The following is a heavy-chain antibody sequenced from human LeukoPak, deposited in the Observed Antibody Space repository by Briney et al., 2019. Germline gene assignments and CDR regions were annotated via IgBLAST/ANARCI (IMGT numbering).Heavy chain of an antibody. J-gene: IGHJ3*02. V-gene: IGHV3-53*01. CDR2: IYSGGST. Sequence: PGGSLRLSCAASGFSFSSYNMNWVRLAPGKGLEWVSEIYSGGSTYYAASVKGRFSISRDNSKNTVYLQMNSLRVEDTAVYYCARELREHGVFDIWGQGIMVTVSS. D-gene: IGHD1-26*01. CDR3: ARELREHGVFDI. CDR1: GFSFSSYN.